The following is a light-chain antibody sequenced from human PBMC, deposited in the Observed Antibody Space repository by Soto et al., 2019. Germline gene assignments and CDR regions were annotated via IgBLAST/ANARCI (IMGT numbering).Light chain of an antibody. Sequence: DIQMTQSPSSLSASVGDRVTITCRASQSISSYLNWYQQKPGKAPKLLIYAASSLQSGVPSRFSGSGSGTDFPLTISSLQPEDFATYYCQQSYSTPPTFCQGTKVEIK. V-gene: IGKV1-39*01. CDR3: QQSYSTPPT. J-gene: IGKJ1*01. CDR1: QSISSY. CDR2: AAS.